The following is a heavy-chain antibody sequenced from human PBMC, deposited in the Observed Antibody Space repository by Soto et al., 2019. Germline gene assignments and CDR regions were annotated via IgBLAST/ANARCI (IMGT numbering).Heavy chain of an antibody. D-gene: IGHD1-26*01. CDR3: ARVYILGAGSSYGMDV. Sequence: QAQLVQSGAEVKKPGASVKVSCKASGYNFSSHGISWVRQAPGQGLEWMGRISAHNGNTDYEQRLQGRVTMTTDTSTSTVYMELRSLRSDDAAVYYCARVYILGAGSSYGMDVWGQGTTVTVS. J-gene: IGHJ6*02. V-gene: IGHV1-18*01. CDR1: GYNFSSHG. CDR2: ISAHNGNT.